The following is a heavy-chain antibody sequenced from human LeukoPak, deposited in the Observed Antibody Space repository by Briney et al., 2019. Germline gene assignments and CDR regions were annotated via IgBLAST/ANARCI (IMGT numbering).Heavy chain of an antibody. V-gene: IGHV3-21*01. CDR3: ASGAAAAVYGNWFDP. Sequence: GGSLRLSCAASGFTFSSYSMNWVRQAPGKGLEWVSSISSSSSYIYYADSVKGRFTISRDNAKNSLYLQMNSLRAEDTAVYYCASGAAAAVYGNWFDPWGQGTLVTVSS. D-gene: IGHD6-13*01. CDR1: GFTFSSYS. CDR2: ISSSSSYI. J-gene: IGHJ5*02.